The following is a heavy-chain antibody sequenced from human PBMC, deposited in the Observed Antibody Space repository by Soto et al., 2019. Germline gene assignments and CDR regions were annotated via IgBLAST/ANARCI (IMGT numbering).Heavy chain of an antibody. Sequence: GGSLRLSCAASGFTFSSYAMHWVRQAPGKGLEWVAVISYDGSNKYYADSVKGRFTISRDNSKNTLYLQMNSLRAEDTAVYYCARDFPGSSSRYHYYYGMDVWGQGTTVTAP. CDR3: ARDFPGSSSRYHYYYGMDV. J-gene: IGHJ6*02. D-gene: IGHD6-13*01. CDR1: GFTFSSYA. CDR2: ISYDGSNK. V-gene: IGHV3-30-3*01.